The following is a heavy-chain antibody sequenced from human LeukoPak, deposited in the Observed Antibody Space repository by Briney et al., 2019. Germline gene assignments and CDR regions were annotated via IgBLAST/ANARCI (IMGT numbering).Heavy chain of an antibody. J-gene: IGHJ5*02. CDR1: GFTFSDYY. V-gene: IGHV3-11*01. CDR3: ARDFRVVRGVIITDNWFDP. D-gene: IGHD3-10*01. CDR2: ISSSGSTI. Sequence: GGSLRLSCAASGFTFSDYYMSWIRQAPGKGLEWGSYISSSGSTIYYADSVKGRFTISRDNAKNSLYLQMNSLRVEDTAVYYCARDFRVVRGVIITDNWFDPWGQGTLVTVSS.